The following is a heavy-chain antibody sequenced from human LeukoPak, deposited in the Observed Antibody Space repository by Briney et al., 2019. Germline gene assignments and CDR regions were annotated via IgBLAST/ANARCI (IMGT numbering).Heavy chain of an antibody. J-gene: IGHJ4*02. CDR2: ISYDGSNK. CDR1: GFTFSSYG. CDR3: AKDSFDY. Sequence: TGRSLRLSCAASGFTFSSYGMHWVRQAPGKGLEWVAVISYDGSNKYYADSVKGRFTISRDNSKNTLYLQMNSLRAEDTAVYYCAKDSFDYWGQGTLVTVSS. V-gene: IGHV3-30*18.